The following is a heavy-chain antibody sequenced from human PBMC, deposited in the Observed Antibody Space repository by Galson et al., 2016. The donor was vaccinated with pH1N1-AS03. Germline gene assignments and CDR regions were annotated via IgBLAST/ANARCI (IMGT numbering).Heavy chain of an antibody. CDR2: ISSSGATI. Sequence: SLRLSCATSGFTFDYYFMSWIRQAPGKGLEWVSDISSSGATIHYADSVRGRFTVSRDSATDSVHLRMDNLRIEDTAVYYCATGGGSVTGSGALGYWSQGMLVAVSS. J-gene: IGHJ4*02. V-gene: IGHV3-11*04. CDR1: GFTFDYYF. CDR3: ATGGGSVTGSGALGY. D-gene: IGHD3-10*01.